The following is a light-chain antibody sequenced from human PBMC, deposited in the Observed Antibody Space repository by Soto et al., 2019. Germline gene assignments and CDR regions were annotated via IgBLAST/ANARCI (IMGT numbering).Light chain of an antibody. CDR2: DAS. J-gene: IGKJ4*01. CDR3: QQYDTYPLT. CDR1: QGIRND. V-gene: IGKV1-17*01. Sequence: DIQMTQSPSSLSASVGDIVTITCVASQGIRNDLGWYQQKPGKAPKFLIYDASTLETGVPSRFSGSASGTEFTLTISGLQPEDVASYYCQQYDTYPLTFGGGTKVDIK.